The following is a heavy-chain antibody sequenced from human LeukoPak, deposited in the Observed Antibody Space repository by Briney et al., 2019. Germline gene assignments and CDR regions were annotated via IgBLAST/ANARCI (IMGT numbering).Heavy chain of an antibody. J-gene: IGHJ2*01. CDR3: ARGRTSSVWYYDL. CDR2: ISDSSTII. Sequence: GGSLRLSCAASGFTFSDYYMSWIRQAPGKGLEWVSYISDSSTIIYYADSMKGRFTISRDNAKNSLYQQMNSLRDEDTAVYYCARGRTSSVWYYDLWGRGTLITVSS. D-gene: IGHD2-2*01. CDR1: GFTFSDYY. V-gene: IGHV3-11*01.